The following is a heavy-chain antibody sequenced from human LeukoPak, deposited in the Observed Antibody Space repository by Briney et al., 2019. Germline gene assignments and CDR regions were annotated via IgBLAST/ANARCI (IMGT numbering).Heavy chain of an antibody. CDR3: ARGRYSSGWYAAFDI. CDR1: GGSFSGYY. D-gene: IGHD6-19*01. V-gene: IGHV4-34*01. J-gene: IGHJ3*02. Sequence: TSETLSLTCAVYGGSFSGYYWSWIRQPPGKGLEWIGEINHSGSTNYNPSLKSRVTISVDTSKNQFSLKLSSVTAADTAVYYCARGRYSSGWYAAFDIWGQGTMVTVSS. CDR2: INHSGST.